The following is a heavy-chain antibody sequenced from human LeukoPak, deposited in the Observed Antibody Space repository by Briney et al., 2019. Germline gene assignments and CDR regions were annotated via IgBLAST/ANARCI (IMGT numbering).Heavy chain of an antibody. V-gene: IGHV4-30-4*01. D-gene: IGHD3-22*01. J-gene: IGHJ3*01. CDR2: IYYSGSA. CDR3: ARDPHYHDRSGSFV. CDR1: GGSIRSGDYF. Sequence: SETLSLTCTVSGGSIRSGDYFWRWIRQPPGKGLEWIGYIYYSGSAYYNPSLKSRVTISVDTSKNQFSLKLSPVTAADTAVYYCARDPHYHDRSGSFVWGQGTMVTVSS.